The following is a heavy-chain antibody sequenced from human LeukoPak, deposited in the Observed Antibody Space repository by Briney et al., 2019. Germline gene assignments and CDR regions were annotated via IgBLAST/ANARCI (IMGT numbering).Heavy chain of an antibody. J-gene: IGHJ4*02. CDR2: TNPNSGGT. D-gene: IGHD2-2*02. CDR3: ARDRIYCSSTSCYTEEIDY. Sequence: GASVKVSCKASGYTFTVYYTHWVRQAPGQGLEWMGWTNPNSGGTNTAQTHQGRVTMTRDTAISTASMELRTLRSDDTAVYYCARDRIYCSSTSCYTEEIDYWRQGTLVSVCS. CDR1: GYTFTVYY. V-gene: IGHV1-2*02.